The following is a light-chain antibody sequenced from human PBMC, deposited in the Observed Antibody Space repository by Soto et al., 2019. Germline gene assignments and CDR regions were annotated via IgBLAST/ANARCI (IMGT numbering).Light chain of an antibody. CDR1: SSNIGSHD. J-gene: IGLJ3*02. Sequence: QSVLTQPPSASGTPGQRVTISCSGSSSNIGSHDVYWYQHLPGTAPKVLIYRNDQRPSGVPDRFSGSKSGTSASLAISGLRSEDEADYYCATWDDSLSGRVFGGGTKLTVL. CDR3: ATWDDSLSGRV. CDR2: RND. V-gene: IGLV1-47*02.